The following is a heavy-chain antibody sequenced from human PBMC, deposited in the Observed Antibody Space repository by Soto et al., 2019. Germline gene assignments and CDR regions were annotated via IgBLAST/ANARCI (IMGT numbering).Heavy chain of an antibody. CDR1: GYTFTSYG. CDR3: ARDLGQQLFDY. V-gene: IGHV1-18*01. J-gene: IGHJ4*02. CDR2: ISAYNGNK. Sequence: QVQLVQSGAEVKKPGASVKVSCKASGYTFTSYGISWVRQAPGQGLEWMGWISAYNGNKKSAQKLQGRVTMTTDTPTSTAYMELSSLRSDDTAVYYCARDLGQQLFDYWGQGTLVTVSS. D-gene: IGHD6-13*01.